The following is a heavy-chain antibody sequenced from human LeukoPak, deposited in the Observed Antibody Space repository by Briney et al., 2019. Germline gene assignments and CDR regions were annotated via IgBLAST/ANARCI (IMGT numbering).Heavy chain of an antibody. V-gene: IGHV4-59*08. Sequence: PSETLSLTCTVSGGPISSYYWSWIRQPPGKGLEWIGYIYYSGSTNYNPSLKSRVTISVDTSKNQFSLKLSSVTAADTAVYYCASTRGYSYGYGMDVWGQGTTVTVSS. CDR2: IYYSGST. D-gene: IGHD5-18*01. J-gene: IGHJ6*02. CDR1: GGPISSYY. CDR3: ASTRGYSYGYGMDV.